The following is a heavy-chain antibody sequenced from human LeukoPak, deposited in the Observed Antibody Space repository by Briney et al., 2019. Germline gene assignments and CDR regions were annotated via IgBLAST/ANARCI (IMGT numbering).Heavy chain of an antibody. V-gene: IGHV3-15*01. J-gene: IGHJ4*02. CDR1: GFTFSNAW. CDR2: IKSKTDGGTT. CDR3: TTRRASAVYYFDY. Sequence: KTGGSLRLSCAASGFTFSNAWMSWVRQAPGKGLEWVGRIKSKTDGGTTDYAAPVKGRFTISRDDSKNTLYLQMNSLRTEDTAVYYCTTRRASAVYYFDYWGQGTLVTVSS.